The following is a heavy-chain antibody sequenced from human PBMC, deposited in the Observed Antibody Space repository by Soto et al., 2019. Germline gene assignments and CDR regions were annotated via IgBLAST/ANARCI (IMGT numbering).Heavy chain of an antibody. CDR3: AKGFSGLPFGY. D-gene: IGHD6-19*01. J-gene: IGHJ4*02. CDR1: GFTFSSYG. V-gene: IGHV3-30*18. Sequence: GGSLRLSCAASGFTFSSYGMHWVRQAPGKGLEWVAVISYDGSNKYYADSVKGRFTISRDNSKNTLDLQMNSLRAEDTAVYYCAKGFSGLPFGYWGQGTLVTVSS. CDR2: ISYDGSNK.